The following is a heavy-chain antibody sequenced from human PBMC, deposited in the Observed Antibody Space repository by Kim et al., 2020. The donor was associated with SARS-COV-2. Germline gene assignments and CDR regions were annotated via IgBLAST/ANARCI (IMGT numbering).Heavy chain of an antibody. D-gene: IGHD4-17*01. J-gene: IGHJ1*01. V-gene: IGHV3-23*01. CDR3: AVSYEAKRGLGVTTFSD. CDR1: GFTFSNFA. Sequence: GGSLRLSCEASGFTFSNFAMSWVRQIPGKGLEGVSFITSDGATHYADSVKGRFVITRDNTKKTLNLQMNSLTAEDTAIYYCAVSYEAKRGLGVTTFSDWGQGTQVTVSS. CDR2: ITSDGAT.